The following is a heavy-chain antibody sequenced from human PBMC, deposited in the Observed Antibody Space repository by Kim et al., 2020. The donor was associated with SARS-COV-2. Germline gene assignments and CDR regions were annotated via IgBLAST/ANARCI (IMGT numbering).Heavy chain of an antibody. V-gene: IGHV3-15*01. J-gene: IGHJ1*01. CDR1: GFTFSNAW. D-gene: IGHD6-19*01. CDR2: IKSKTDGGTT. CDR3: TTESQWLVFAEYFQH. Sequence: GGSLRLSCAASGFTFSNAWMSWVRQAPGKGLEWVGRIKSKTDGGTTDYAAPVKGRFTISRDDSKNTLYLQMSSLKTEDTAVYYCTTESQWLVFAEYFQHWGQGTLVTVSS.